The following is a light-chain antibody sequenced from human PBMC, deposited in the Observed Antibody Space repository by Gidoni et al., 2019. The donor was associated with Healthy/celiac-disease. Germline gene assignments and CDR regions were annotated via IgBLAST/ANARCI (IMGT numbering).Light chain of an antibody. CDR3: QQSYSTPRYT. CDR1: QSISRF. Sequence: DIQMTQSPSSLSASVGDRVTITCRTSQSISRFLNWFQQKPGKAPKLLIYAASSLQSGVPSRFSGSGSGTDFNLTISSLQPEDFATYYCQQSYSTPRYTFGQGTKLEIK. J-gene: IGKJ2*01. V-gene: IGKV1-39*01. CDR2: AAS.